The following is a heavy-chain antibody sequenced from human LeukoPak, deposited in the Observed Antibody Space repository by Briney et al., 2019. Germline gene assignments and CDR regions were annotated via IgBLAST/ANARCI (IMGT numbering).Heavy chain of an antibody. CDR2: ISISGSTI. D-gene: IGHD6-13*01. CDR3: ARVAYSSTWAYFDY. CDR1: GFTSSSYE. Sequence: PGGSLRLSCAASGFTSSSYEVNWVRQAPGKGLEWVSYISISGSTIYYADSVKGRFTISRDNAKNSLYLQMNSLGAEDTAVYYCARVAYSSTWAYFDYWGQGTLVTVSS. V-gene: IGHV3-48*03. J-gene: IGHJ4*02.